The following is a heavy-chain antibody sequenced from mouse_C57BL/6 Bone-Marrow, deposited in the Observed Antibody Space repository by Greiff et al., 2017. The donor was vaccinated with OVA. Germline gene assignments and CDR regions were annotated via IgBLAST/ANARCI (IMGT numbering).Heavy chain of an antibody. J-gene: IGHJ1*03. Sequence: QVQLKESGPELVKPGASVKISCKASGYAFSSSWMNWVKQRPGKGLEWIGRIYPGDGDTNYNGKFKGKATLTADKSSSTAYMQLSSLTSEDSAVYVGAREGNSNDVGWYFDVWGTGTTVTVSS. CDR1: GYAFSSSW. CDR2: IYPGDGDT. D-gene: IGHD2-12*01. CDR3: AREGNSNDVGWYFDV. V-gene: IGHV1-82*01.